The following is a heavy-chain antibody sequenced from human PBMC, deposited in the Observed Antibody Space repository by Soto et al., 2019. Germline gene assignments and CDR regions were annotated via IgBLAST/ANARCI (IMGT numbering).Heavy chain of an antibody. V-gene: IGHV3-23*01. CDR2: ISGSGGVT. CDR3: AKEGLDPD. D-gene: IGHD5-18*01. CDR1: GFTFSSYA. Sequence: EVQLLESGGDLVQPGGSLRLSCAASGFTFSSYAMNWVRQAPGKGLEWVSAISGSGGVTYYADSVKGRFTISRDNSKNTLYLQMNCLRGDDTAVYYCAKEGLDPDWGKGTLVTVSS. J-gene: IGHJ4*02.